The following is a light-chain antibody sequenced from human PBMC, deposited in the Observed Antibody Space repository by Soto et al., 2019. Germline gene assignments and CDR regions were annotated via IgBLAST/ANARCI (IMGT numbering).Light chain of an antibody. J-gene: IGKJ4*01. Sequence: EIVLTQSPVTLSLSPGERATLSCRASQSVSSNLAWYQQKPGQAPRLLIYDASNRATGIPARFSGSGSGTDFTLTISSLEPEDFAVYYCQQRSNWPPSLTFGGGTKVEIK. CDR1: QSVSSN. V-gene: IGKV3-11*01. CDR3: QQRSNWPPSLT. CDR2: DAS.